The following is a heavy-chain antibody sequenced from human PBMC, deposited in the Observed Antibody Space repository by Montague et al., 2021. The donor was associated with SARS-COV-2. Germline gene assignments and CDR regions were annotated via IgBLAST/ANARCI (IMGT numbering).Heavy chain of an antibody. Sequence: SLRLSFSTSGFTFSGYVMHWVRQAPGKGLEWVAIMSHDGSNQYYLNSAKGRFTISRDNSKNTLFLQMNSLTPEDTAIYYCARDLAVPGTTPHFDYWGRGTPVTVSS. J-gene: IGHJ4*02. CDR1: GFTFSGYV. CDR2: MSHDGSNQ. CDR3: ARDLAVPGTTPHFDY. D-gene: IGHD6-19*01. V-gene: IGHV3-30*04.